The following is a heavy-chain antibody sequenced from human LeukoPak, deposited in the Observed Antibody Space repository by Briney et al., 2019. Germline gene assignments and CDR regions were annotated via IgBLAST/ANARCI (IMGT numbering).Heavy chain of an antibody. J-gene: IGHJ6*02. CDR1: GYTFTGYY. CDR3: AGYCSGGSCYTQSHYYYGMDV. D-gene: IGHD2-15*01. Sequence: ASVKVSCKASGYTFTGYYMHWVRQAPGQGLEWMGWINPNSGGTNYAQKFQGGVTMTRDTSISTAYMELSRLRSDDTAVYYCAGYCSGGSCYTQSHYYYGMDVWGQGTTVTVSS. V-gene: IGHV1-2*02. CDR2: INPNSGGT.